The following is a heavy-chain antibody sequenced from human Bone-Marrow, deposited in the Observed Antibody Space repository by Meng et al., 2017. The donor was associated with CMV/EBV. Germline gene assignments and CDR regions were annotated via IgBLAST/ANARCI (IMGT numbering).Heavy chain of an antibody. CDR1: GGSISNSDYY. CDR3: AGGPYYGTGSYVL. V-gene: IGHV4-39*07. CDR2: LYYGGNT. Sequence: SETLSLTCSVFGGSISNSDYYWGWIRQPPGKGLEWIGNLYYGGNTDYNPSLKSRVTISVDTSKNQFSLKLSSVTAADTAVYYCAGGPYYGTGSYVLWGQGTRVTVSS. D-gene: IGHD3-10*01. J-gene: IGHJ4*02.